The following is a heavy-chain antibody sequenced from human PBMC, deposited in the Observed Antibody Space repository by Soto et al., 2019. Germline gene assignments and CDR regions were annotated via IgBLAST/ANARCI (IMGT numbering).Heavy chain of an antibody. CDR3: ARNMDYYYGRGSGNGHGV. D-gene: IGHD3-10*02. CDR1: GYTFTAYY. J-gene: IGHJ6*01. Sequence: QVQLVQSGAEVKEPGDSVRVSCEASGYTFTAYYIHWVRQAPGQGLEWMGWINPKVDDTTYAQDFQGRVSMNRDMSISTVYMELSSLTSDDTAIYYCARNMDYYYGRGSGNGHGVWGKGTMVTVFS. CDR2: INPKVDDT. V-gene: IGHV1-2*02.